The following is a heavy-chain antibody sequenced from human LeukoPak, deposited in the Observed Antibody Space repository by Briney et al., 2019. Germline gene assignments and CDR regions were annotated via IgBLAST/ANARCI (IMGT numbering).Heavy chain of an antibody. Sequence: GGSLRLSCAASGFSFSTYTRAWVRQAPGGGLEWVSAISGDGGATYYADAVKGRFAISRDNSKSTLYLQMNSLRAEDTAMYYCVKDFGRNLGGPGYWGRGTLVTVSS. CDR2: ISGDGGAT. CDR3: VKDFGRNLGGPGY. CDR1: GFSFSTYT. J-gene: IGHJ4*02. D-gene: IGHD3-10*01. V-gene: IGHV3-23*01.